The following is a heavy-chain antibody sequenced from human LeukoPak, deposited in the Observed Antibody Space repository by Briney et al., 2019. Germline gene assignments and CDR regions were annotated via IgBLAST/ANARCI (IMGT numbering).Heavy chain of an antibody. V-gene: IGHV1-8*01. Sequence: GASVKVSCKASGYTFTSYDINWVRQATGQGVEWMGWMNPNSGNTGYAQKFQDRVIMTRNTSISTVSMELSSLRSDDTAVYYCARGLNWNGGNMDVWGKGTTVTVSS. J-gene: IGHJ6*03. CDR3: ARGLNWNGGNMDV. CDR2: MNPNSGNT. D-gene: IGHD1-1*01. CDR1: GYTFTSYD.